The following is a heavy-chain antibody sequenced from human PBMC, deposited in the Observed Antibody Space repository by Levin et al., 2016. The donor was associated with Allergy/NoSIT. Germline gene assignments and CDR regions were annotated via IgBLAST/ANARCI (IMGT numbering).Heavy chain of an antibody. Sequence: GESLKISCAISGFTFSSYDFHWVRQGTGRRLEWVSAIGTLFDTFYSASVKGRFTVSRDNAKNSLYLQMNSLRAEDTAVYYCAREWYQLPTGYYYYGMDVWGQGTTVTVSS. D-gene: IGHD2-2*01. J-gene: IGHJ6*02. CDR2: IGTLFDT. V-gene: IGHV3-13*01. CDR1: GFTFSSYD. CDR3: AREWYQLPTGYYYYGMDV.